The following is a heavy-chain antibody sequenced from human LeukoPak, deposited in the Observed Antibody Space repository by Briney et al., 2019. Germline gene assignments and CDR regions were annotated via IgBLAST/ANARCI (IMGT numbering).Heavy chain of an antibody. CDR1: TFTKAW. Sequence: GGSLRLSCVVSTFTKAWMNRVRQAPGKGLEWVGRVKNRGDGRTTDYAAPVKGRFIISRDDSKKTVYLQMDSLKTEDTAVYFCTTEYFGGFEYWGQGTLVTVSS. J-gene: IGHJ4*02. V-gene: IGHV3-15*07. CDR3: TTEYFGGFEY. CDR2: VKNRGDGRTT. D-gene: IGHD3-16*01.